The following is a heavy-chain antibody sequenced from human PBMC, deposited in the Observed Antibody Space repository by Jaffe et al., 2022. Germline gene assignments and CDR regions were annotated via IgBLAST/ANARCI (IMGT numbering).Heavy chain of an antibody. CDR2: INPNSGGT. V-gene: IGHV1-2*06. J-gene: IGHJ5*02. Sequence: QVQLVQSGAEVKKPGASVKVSCKASGYTFTGYYMHWVRQAPGQGLEWMGRINPNSGGTNYAQKFQGRVTMTRDTSISTAYMELSRLRSDDTAVYYCARNSVPGLSYGYSSSWTSGWWFDPWGQGTLVTVSS. CDR1: GYTFTGYY. CDR3: ARNSVPGLSYGYSSSWTSGWWFDP. D-gene: IGHD6-13*01.